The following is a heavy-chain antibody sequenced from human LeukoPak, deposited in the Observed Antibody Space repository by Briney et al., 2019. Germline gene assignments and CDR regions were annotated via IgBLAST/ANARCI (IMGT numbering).Heavy chain of an antibody. CDR1: GGSISSDY. J-gene: IGHJ4*02. CDR3: ATLRGSSSAVFDY. Sequence: SETLSLTCTVSGGSISSDYWSWIRQPPGKGLEWIGYIHYSGRTNYNPSLKSRITISVDTSKTQFSLKLSSVTAADTAVYYCATLRGSSSAVFDYWGQRTLVTLSS. D-gene: IGHD2-2*01. CDR2: IHYSGRT. V-gene: IGHV4-59*08.